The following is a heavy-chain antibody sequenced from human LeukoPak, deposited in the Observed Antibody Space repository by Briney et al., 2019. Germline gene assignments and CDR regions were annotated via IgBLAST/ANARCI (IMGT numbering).Heavy chain of an antibody. CDR3: ARDYYGSGTRTDRDYGMDV. V-gene: IGHV6-1*01. CDR1: GDSVSSNSAA. CDR2: TYYGSKWYN. J-gene: IGHJ6*02. D-gene: IGHD3-10*01. Sequence: SQTLSLTCAISGDSVSSNSAAWNWIRQSPSRGLEWLGRTYYGSKWYNDYAVSVKSRITINPDTSKNQFSLQLNSVTPEDTAVYYCARDYYGSGTRTDRDYGMDVWGQGTTVTVSS.